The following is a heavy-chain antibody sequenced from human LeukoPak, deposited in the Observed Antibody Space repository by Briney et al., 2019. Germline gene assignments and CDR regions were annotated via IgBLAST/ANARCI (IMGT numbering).Heavy chain of an antibody. Sequence: SETLPLTCAVYGGSFSGYYWSWIRQPPGKGLEWIGEINHSGSTNYNPSLKSRVTISVDTSKNQFSLKLSSVTAADTAVYYCAREKTEQLVDCWGQGTLVTVSS. J-gene: IGHJ4*02. V-gene: IGHV4-34*01. CDR1: GGSFSGYY. CDR2: INHSGST. D-gene: IGHD6-13*01. CDR3: AREKTEQLVDC.